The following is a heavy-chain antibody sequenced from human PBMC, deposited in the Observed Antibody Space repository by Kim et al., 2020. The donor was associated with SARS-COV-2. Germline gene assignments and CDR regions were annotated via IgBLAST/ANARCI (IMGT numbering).Heavy chain of an antibody. V-gene: IGHV3-53*01. Sequence: GGSLRLSCAASGFTVSSNYMSWVRQAPGKGLEWVSVIYSGGSTYYAASAKGRFTISSDNSKNTLHLQMNSLRAEDTAVYYCSGANLSRSWDFDYWGQGT. CDR2: IYSGGST. D-gene: IGHD6-13*01. J-gene: IGHJ4*02. CDR3: SGANLSRSWDFDY. CDR1: GFTVSSNY.